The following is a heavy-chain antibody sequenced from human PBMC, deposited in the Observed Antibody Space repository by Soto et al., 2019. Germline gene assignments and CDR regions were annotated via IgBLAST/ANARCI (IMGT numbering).Heavy chain of an antibody. V-gene: IGHV1-8*01. CDR3: SREVNFYGLDV. CDR2: MNPNSGNT. Sequence: QVQLVQSGAEVKKPGASVKVPCKASGYTFTSYDINWVRQATGQGLEWMGWMNPNSGNTGYAQKFQGRVTMTRTTSISKAYMELSSLRSEDTAGYYCSREVNFYGLDVWGQGTTVTVSS. CDR1: GYTFTSYD. J-gene: IGHJ6*02.